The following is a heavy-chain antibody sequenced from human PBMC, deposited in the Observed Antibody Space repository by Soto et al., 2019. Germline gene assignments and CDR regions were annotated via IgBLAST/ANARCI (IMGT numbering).Heavy chain of an antibody. V-gene: IGHV4-31*03. J-gene: IGHJ5*02. Sequence: NPSETLSLTCTVTGDSITSGGYYWSWIRQHPGKGLEWLGYIYGSGGSGSTLYNPSLKSRITLSVDTSKNQFSLKLSSVTAADTAVYYCARGGALSNWFDPWGQGTLVTVSS. CDR1: GDSITSGGYY. CDR3: ARGGALSNWFDP. CDR2: IYGSGGSGST. D-gene: IGHD1-26*01.